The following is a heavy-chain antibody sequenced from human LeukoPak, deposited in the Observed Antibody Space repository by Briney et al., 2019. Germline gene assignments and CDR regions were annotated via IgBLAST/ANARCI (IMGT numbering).Heavy chain of an antibody. D-gene: IGHD6-19*01. CDR1: GFTFSKYW. Sequence: GGSLRLSSAASGFTFSKYWMLWVRQAPGKGLESVSRINTDGTVTTYADSVKGRFTVSRDNADNTMFLQMNSVRDEDTAVYYCATKQWLAPPPDSWGQGTPVTVSS. J-gene: IGHJ4*02. CDR2: INTDGTVT. CDR3: ATKQWLAPPPDS. V-gene: IGHV3-74*01.